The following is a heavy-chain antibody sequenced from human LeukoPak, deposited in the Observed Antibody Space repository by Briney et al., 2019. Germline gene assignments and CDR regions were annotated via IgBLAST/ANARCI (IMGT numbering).Heavy chain of an antibody. CDR2: IKQDGSEK. CDR1: GFTFSSYW. CDR3: ARDFSSGYFLDAFDI. J-gene: IGHJ3*02. Sequence: GGSLRLSCAASGFTFSSYWMSWVRQAPGKGLEWVANIKQDGSEKYYVDSVKGRFTISRDNAKNSLYLQMNSLRAEDTAVYYCARDFSSGYFLDAFDIWGQGTMVTVSS. V-gene: IGHV3-7*01. D-gene: IGHD3-22*01.